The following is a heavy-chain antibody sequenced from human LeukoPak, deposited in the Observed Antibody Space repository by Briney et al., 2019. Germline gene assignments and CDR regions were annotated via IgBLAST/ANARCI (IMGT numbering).Heavy chain of an antibody. CDR2: VFYTGST. Sequence: PSETLSLTCTVSGDSISPYYWSWIRQPPGGGLEWIGYVFYTGSTNYNPSLKSRVTTSVDTSRNQFSLKLTSVTAADTAVYYCASTRSGYSTLGYWGQGTLVTVSS. V-gene: IGHV4-59*01. CDR3: ASTRSGYSTLGY. J-gene: IGHJ4*02. D-gene: IGHD1-26*01. CDR1: GDSISPYY.